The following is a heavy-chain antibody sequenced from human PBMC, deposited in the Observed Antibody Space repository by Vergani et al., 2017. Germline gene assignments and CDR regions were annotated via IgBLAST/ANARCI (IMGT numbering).Heavy chain of an antibody. CDR3: ARDGPGPNCSSTSCHYYYYYYMDV. Sequence: QVQLVQSGAEVKKPGASVKVSCKASGYTFTGYYMHWVRQAPGQGLEWMGWINPNSGGTNYAKKFQGRVTMSRDTSISTAYMGLSRLRSDDTAVYYCARDGPGPNCSSTSCHYYYYYYMDVWGKGTTVTVSS. CDR1: GYTFTGYY. V-gene: IGHV1-2*02. D-gene: IGHD2-2*01. CDR2: INPNSGGT. J-gene: IGHJ6*03.